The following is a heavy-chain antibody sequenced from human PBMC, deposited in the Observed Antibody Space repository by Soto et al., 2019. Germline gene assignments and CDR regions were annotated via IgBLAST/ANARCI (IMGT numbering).Heavy chain of an antibody. CDR3: ARERKDIVVVVAAVYYFDY. CDR2: IKQDGSEK. CDR1: GFTFSSYW. D-gene: IGHD2-15*01. Sequence: GGSLRLSCAASGFTFSSYWMSWVRQAPGKGLEWVANIKQDGSEKYYVDSVKGRFTISRDNAKNSLYLQMNSLRAEDTAVYYCARERKDIVVVVAAVYYFDYWGQGTLVTVSS. V-gene: IGHV3-7*03. J-gene: IGHJ4*02.